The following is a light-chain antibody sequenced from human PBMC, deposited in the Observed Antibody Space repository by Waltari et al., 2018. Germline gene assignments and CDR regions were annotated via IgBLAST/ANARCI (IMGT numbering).Light chain of an antibody. CDR2: DVN. CDR1: ISDVGGHNY. CDR3: YSYAGSSSFV. V-gene: IGLV2-11*01. Sequence: QSALTQPRSVSGSPGQSVTISCTGTISDVGGHNYVSWYQQHPGKAPKLMIYDVNKRPSGVPDRFSGSKSGNTASLTSSGLQGEDEADYYCYSYAGSSSFVFGTGTEIIVL. J-gene: IGLJ1*01.